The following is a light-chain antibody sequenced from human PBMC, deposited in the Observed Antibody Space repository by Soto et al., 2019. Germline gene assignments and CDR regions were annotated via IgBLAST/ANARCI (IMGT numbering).Light chain of an antibody. CDR2: WAS. J-gene: IGKJ4*01. CDR1: QSLFYSPNNKTY. V-gene: IGKV4-1*01. CDR3: QQYYRVPQLT. Sequence: DIVLTRSPDSLAVSLGERATINCKSSQSLFYSPNNKTYLAWYQHKAGQSPKLLIYWASNRESGVPDRFSGSGSGKDFTLTMSSLQASEVAVYYCQQYYRVPQLTFGAGTKVEIK.